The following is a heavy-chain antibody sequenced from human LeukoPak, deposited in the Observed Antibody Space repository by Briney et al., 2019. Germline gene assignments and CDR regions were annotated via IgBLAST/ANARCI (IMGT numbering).Heavy chain of an antibody. V-gene: IGHV1-8*01. CDR3: AREKGGSGFDY. CDR1: RYTFSSYD. J-gene: IGHJ4*02. CDR2: MNPNSGNT. Sequence: ASVKVSCKASRYTFSSYDINWVRQATGQGPEWMGWMNPNSGNTGYAQKFQGRVTMTRNTSISTAYMELSSLRSEDTAVYYCAREKGGSGFDYWGQGTLVTVSS. D-gene: IGHD6-19*01.